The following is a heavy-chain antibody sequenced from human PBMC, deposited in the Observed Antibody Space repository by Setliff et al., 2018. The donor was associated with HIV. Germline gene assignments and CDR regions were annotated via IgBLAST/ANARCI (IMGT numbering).Heavy chain of an antibody. CDR3: ARGHCSGTNCYGVDYYGMDV. D-gene: IGHD2-2*01. V-gene: IGHV4-4*02. CDR1: GGSISSDNW. Sequence: PSETLSLTCAVSGGSISSDNWWTWVRQPPGKGLEWNGEIYHSEYTNYNASLKSRVSMSVDKSKNQFSLKLTSVTAADTAVYYCARGHCSGTNCYGVDYYGMDVWGQGTTVTVSS. J-gene: IGHJ6*02. CDR2: IYHSEYT.